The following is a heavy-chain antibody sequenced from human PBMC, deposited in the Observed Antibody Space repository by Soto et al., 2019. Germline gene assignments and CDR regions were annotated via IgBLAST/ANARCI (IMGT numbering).Heavy chain of an antibody. J-gene: IGHJ3*02. D-gene: IGHD1-7*01. CDR1: GFTFSTYW. Sequence: GSLRLSCAASGFTFSTYWMHWVRQVPGKGLVWVSRINSEEKNTDYADSVKGRFTISRDNAKNTLYLQMNSLRAEDTAVYYCASHRSNSSYSDRTPAFDMWGQETMVAVSS. CDR2: INSEEKNT. V-gene: IGHV3-74*01. CDR3: ASHRSNSSYSDRTPAFDM.